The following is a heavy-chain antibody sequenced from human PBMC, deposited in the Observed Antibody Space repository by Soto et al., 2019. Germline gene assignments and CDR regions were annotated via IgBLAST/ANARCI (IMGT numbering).Heavy chain of an antibody. CDR2: IKRDGSEK. V-gene: IGHV3-7*01. CDR3: ARAGTGSFDI. Sequence: GGSLRLSCAASGFTFSSYWMSWVRQAPGKGLGWVANIKRDGSEKYYVDSVKGRFTISRDNAKNSLYLQMKSLRAAATSVYYSARAGTGSFDIWGQGTMVTVSS. D-gene: IGHD2-8*02. CDR1: GFTFSSYW. J-gene: IGHJ3*02.